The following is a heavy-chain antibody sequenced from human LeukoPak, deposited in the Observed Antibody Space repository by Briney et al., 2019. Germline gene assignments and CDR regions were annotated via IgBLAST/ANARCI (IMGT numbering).Heavy chain of an antibody. V-gene: IGHV1-69*02. Sequence: GASVKVSCKASGGTFSSYTISWVRQAPGQGLEWMGRIIPIPGIANYAQKFQGRVTITADKSTSTAYMELSSLRSEDTAVYYCARNPYDFWSGYYLFDYWGQGTLVTVSS. D-gene: IGHD3-3*01. J-gene: IGHJ4*02. CDR2: IIPIPGIA. CDR3: ARNPYDFWSGYYLFDY. CDR1: GGTFSSYT.